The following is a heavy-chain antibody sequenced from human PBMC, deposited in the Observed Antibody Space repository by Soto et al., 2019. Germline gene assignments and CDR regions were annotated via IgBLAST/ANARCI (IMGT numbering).Heavy chain of an antibody. J-gene: IGHJ2*01. Sequence: QVQLVESGGGVVQPGRSLRLSCAASGFTFSTCSMHWVRQAPGKGLEWVAVISYEGSNKYYADSVKGRFTISRDNSNNTLFLQMNSLRAEDTAVYYCAKDAATVTTNWYFDLWGRGTLVTVSS. V-gene: IGHV3-30*18. D-gene: IGHD4-17*01. CDR3: AKDAATVTTNWYFDL. CDR2: ISYEGSNK. CDR1: GFTFSTCS.